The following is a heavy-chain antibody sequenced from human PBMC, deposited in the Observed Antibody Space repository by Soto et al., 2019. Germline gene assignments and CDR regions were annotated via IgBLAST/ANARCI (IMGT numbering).Heavy chain of an antibody. CDR1: GFTFSSYA. J-gene: IGHJ4*02. CDR3: ATQTTYYYDSTTLDY. V-gene: IGHV3-23*01. D-gene: IGHD3-22*01. CDR2: ISGSGGST. Sequence: EVQLLESGGGLVQPGGSLRLSCAASGFTFSSYAMSWVRQAPGKGLEWVSAISGSGGSTYYADSVKGRFTISRDNSKNTLYLQMNSLRAEDTAVYYCATQTTYYYDSTTLDYWGQGTLVTVSS.